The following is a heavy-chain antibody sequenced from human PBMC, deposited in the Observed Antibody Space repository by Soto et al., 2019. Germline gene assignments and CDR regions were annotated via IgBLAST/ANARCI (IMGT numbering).Heavy chain of an antibody. CDR3: ARARGARYFDY. CDR2: IYHSGST. CDR1: GGSISSGGYS. J-gene: IGHJ4*02. V-gene: IGHV4-30-2*01. Sequence: PSETLSLTCAVSGGSISSGGYSWSWIRQPPGKGLEWIGYIYHSGSTYYNPSLKSRVTISVDTSKNHFSLKLSSVTAADTAVYYCARARGARYFDYWGQGTLVTV. D-gene: IGHD2-15*01.